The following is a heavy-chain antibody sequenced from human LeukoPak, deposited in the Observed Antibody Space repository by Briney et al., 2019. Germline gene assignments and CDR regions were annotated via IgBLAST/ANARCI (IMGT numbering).Heavy chain of an antibody. CDR3: AKDKGLGYCSGGSCYTSCYYGMDV. CDR1: GFTFSSYA. CDR2: ISGSGGST. D-gene: IGHD2-15*01. V-gene: IGHV3-23*01. Sequence: GGSLRLSCAASGFTFSSYAMSWVRQAPGKGLEWVSAISGSGGSTYYADSVKGRFTISRDNSKNTLYLQMNGLRAEDTAVYYCAKDKGLGYCSGGSCYTSCYYGMDVWGKGTTVTVSS. J-gene: IGHJ6*04.